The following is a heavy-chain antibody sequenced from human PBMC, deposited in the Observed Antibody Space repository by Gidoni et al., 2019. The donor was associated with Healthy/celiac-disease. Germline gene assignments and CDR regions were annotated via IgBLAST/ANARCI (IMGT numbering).Heavy chain of an antibody. CDR2: IYYSVST. CDR3: AREPGEDYGDSYYYYYGMDV. CDR1: GGSIPTGGDY. D-gene: IGHD4-17*01. J-gene: IGHJ6*02. Sequence: VQLQESGPGLLQPSQPLPLTCTVSGGSIPTGGDYGSWTRQHPGKGLEWIGYIYYSVSTYYNPALKSRVTISVDKSKNPFSLKRSSVTAADTAVYYCAREPGEDYGDSYYYYYGMDVWGQGTTVTVSS. V-gene: IGHV4-31*03.